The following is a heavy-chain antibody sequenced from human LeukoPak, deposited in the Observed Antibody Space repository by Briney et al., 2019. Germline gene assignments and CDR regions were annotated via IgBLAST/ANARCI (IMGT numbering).Heavy chain of an antibody. CDR3: AKDSYYYDSSGYGGAFDX. V-gene: IGHV3-9*01. D-gene: IGHD3-22*01. J-gene: IGHJ3*02. CDR2: ISWNSGSR. Sequence: PGGSLRLSCAAPGFSFDDYAMHWVRQAPGKGLEWVSGISWNSGSRGYADSVKGRFTISRDNAKNSLYLQMDSLRAEDTALYYCAKDSYYYDSSGYGGAFDXWGQGTMVTVSS. CDR1: GFSFDDYA.